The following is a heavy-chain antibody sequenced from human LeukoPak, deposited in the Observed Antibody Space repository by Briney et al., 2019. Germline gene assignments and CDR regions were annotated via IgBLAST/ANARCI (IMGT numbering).Heavy chain of an antibody. CDR1: GFTFSTYG. J-gene: IGHJ6*02. CDR3: ARDVGGSYYSPSGMDV. V-gene: IGHV3-33*01. D-gene: IGHD1-26*01. Sequence: GRSLRLSCEASGFTFSTYGMHWIRQAPGKGLEWVAVIWFDGSNKYYADSVKGRFTISRDNSKNTLYLQMNSLRAEDTAVYYCARDVGGSYYSPSGMDVWGQGTTVTVSS. CDR2: IWFDGSNK.